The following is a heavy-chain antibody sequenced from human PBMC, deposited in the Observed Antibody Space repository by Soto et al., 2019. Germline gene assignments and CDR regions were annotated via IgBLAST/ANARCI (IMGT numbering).Heavy chain of an antibody. J-gene: IGHJ3*01. D-gene: IGHD6-13*01. V-gene: IGHV3-7*01. CDR1: GFTFSSYW. Sequence: PGESLKISCAASGFTFSSYWMSWVRQAPGKGLEWVANINQDGRERYYVDSVKGRFTISRDNAKNSLYLQMNSLRAEDTAVYYCARRSWYEVGTDVWGQGTMVT. CDR3: ARRSWYEVGTDV. CDR2: INQDGRER.